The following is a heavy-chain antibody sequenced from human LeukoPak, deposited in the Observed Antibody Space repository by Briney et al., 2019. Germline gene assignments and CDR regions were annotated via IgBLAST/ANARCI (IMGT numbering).Heavy chain of an antibody. V-gene: IGHV1-69*04. CDR3: AREGGGSYDFDY. D-gene: IGHD1-26*01. Sequence: ASVKVSCKASGYTFTSYAISWVRQAPGQGLEWMGRIIPILGIANYAQKFQGRVTITADKSTSTAYMELSSLRSEDTAVYYCAREGGGSYDFDYWGQGTLVTVSS. CDR1: GYTFTSYA. CDR2: IIPILGIA. J-gene: IGHJ4*02.